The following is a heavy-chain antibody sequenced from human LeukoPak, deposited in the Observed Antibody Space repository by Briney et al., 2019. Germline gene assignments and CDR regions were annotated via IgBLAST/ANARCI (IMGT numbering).Heavy chain of an antibody. D-gene: IGHD2-8*01. V-gene: IGHV3-48*03. CDR3: ARDRRPQWAFDI. CDR1: GFTFSSYE. CDR2: ISSSGSTI. Sequence: PGGSLRLSCAASGFTFSSYEMNWVRQVPGKGLEWVSYISSSGSTIYYADSVKGRFTISRDNAKNSLYLQMNSLRAEDTAVYYCARDRRPQWAFDIWGQGTMVTVSS. J-gene: IGHJ3*02.